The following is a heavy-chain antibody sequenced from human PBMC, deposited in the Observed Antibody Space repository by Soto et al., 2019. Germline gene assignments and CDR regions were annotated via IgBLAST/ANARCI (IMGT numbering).Heavy chain of an antibody. J-gene: IGHJ4*02. V-gene: IGHV3-23*01. CDR2: ISGSGVST. CDR3: VKVRGGFYTYYFDY. Sequence: EVQLLESGGGLEQPGGSLRVSCEASGFIFSSYAMNWVRQTPGKGLEWVSGISGSGVSTYYADSVKGRFSISRDNSKNTLYLQMNSLRAEDTAIYYCVKVRGGFYTYYFDYWGQGTLVTVSS. D-gene: IGHD3-10*01. CDR1: GFIFSSYA.